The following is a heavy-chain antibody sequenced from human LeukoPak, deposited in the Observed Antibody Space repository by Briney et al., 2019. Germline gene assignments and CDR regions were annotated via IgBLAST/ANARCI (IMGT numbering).Heavy chain of an antibody. V-gene: IGHV3-21*01. CDR1: GFTVSDNY. Sequence: GGSLRLSCAASGFTVSDNYMSWVRQAPGKGLEWVSSISSSSSYIYYADSVKGRFTISRDNAKNSLYLQMNSLRAEDTAVYYCAREDGRVLLWSGAFDIWGQGTMVTVSS. CDR3: AREDGRVLLWSGAFDI. J-gene: IGHJ3*02. D-gene: IGHD3-10*02. CDR2: ISSSSSYI.